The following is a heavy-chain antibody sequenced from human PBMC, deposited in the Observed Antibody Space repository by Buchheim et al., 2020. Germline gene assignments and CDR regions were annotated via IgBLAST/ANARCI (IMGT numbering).Heavy chain of an antibody. J-gene: IGHJ6*02. CDR1: GGSISSGDYY. CDR2: IYYSGST. Sequence: QVQLQESGPGLVKPSQTLSLTCTVSGGSISSGDYYWSWIRQPPGKGLEWIGYIYYSGSTYYNPSLKSRVTISVDTSKNQFFLKLSSVTAADTAVYYCASGWRCSGGSCYTYYGMDVWGQGTT. V-gene: IGHV4-30-4*01. CDR3: ASGWRCSGGSCYTYYGMDV. D-gene: IGHD2-15*01.